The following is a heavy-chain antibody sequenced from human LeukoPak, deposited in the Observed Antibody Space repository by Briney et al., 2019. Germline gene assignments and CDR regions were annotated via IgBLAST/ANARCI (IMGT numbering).Heavy chain of an antibody. Sequence: GGSLRLSCAASGFTFSSYAMSWVRQAPGKGLEWVSTVSGGGGSTYYADSVKGRFTISRDNSKNTLYLQMNSLRAKDTAVYYCAKGREVAAVGNFDYWGQGTLVTVSS. CDR3: AKGREVAAVGNFDY. D-gene: IGHD6-13*01. CDR2: VSGGGGST. V-gene: IGHV3-23*01. CDR1: GFTFSSYA. J-gene: IGHJ4*02.